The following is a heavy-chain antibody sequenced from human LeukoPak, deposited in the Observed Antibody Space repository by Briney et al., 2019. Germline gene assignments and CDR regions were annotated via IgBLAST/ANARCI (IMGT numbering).Heavy chain of an antibody. CDR2: IETISTTI. CDR1: GFTFSSYS. Sequence: GGSLRLSCAASGFTFSSYSMNWVRQAPGKGLEWVSYIETISTTIYYADSVKGRFTISRDNAKNSLYLQMNSLRAEDTAEYYCARENNGEFDFWGQGTLVTVSS. J-gene: IGHJ4*02. V-gene: IGHV3-48*01. D-gene: IGHD2-8*01. CDR3: ARENNGEFDF.